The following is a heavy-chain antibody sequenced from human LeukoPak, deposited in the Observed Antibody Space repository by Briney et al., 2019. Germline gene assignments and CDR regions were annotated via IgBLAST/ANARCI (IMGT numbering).Heavy chain of an antibody. D-gene: IGHD2-2*02. Sequence: PGGSLRLSCAASGFTFIDAWMSWVRQTPGKGLEWVGRIKSNTDGGTTDFAAPVKGRFTISRDDSENALYLQMNSLKTEDTAVYYCITQLLYEHNFDYWGQGTLVTVSS. CDR1: GFTFIDAW. CDR2: IKSNTDGGTT. J-gene: IGHJ4*02. CDR3: ITQLLYEHNFDY. V-gene: IGHV3-15*01.